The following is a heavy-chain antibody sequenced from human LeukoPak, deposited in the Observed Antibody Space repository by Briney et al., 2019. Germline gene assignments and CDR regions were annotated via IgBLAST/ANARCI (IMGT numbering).Heavy chain of an antibody. CDR2: IYTSGST. CDR1: GGSISSGSYY. V-gene: IGHV4-61*02. D-gene: IGHD3-22*01. J-gene: IGHJ3*02. CDR3: ARDLYYYDSSGYYLWGFDI. Sequence: SQTLSLTCTVSGGSISSGSYYWSWIRQPAGKGLEWIGRIYTSGSTNYNPSLKSRVTISVDTSKNQFSLKLSSVTTADTAVYYCARDLYYYDSSGYYLWGFDIWGQGTMVTVSS.